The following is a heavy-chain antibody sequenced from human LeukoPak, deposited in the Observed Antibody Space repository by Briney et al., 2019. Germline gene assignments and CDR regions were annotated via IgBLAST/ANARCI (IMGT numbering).Heavy chain of an antibody. Sequence: GGSLRLSCSASGFTFSSYGMHWVRQAPGNGLERVAVIWYDGSNKYYADSVKGRFTISRDNSKNALYLQMNSLRAEDTAVYYCAKDSLHYDSSGYDYWGQGTLVTVSS. V-gene: IGHV3-33*06. CDR3: AKDSLHYDSSGYDY. CDR2: IWYDGSNK. J-gene: IGHJ4*02. CDR1: GFTFSSYG. D-gene: IGHD3-22*01.